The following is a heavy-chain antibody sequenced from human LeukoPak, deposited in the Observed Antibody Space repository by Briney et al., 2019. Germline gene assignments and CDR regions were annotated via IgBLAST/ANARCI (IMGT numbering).Heavy chain of an antibody. CDR1: GFTFNNYA. CDR2: IFGSGGSA. D-gene: IGHD3-22*01. CDR3: TKTTTGYSSGQYPGWPADH. J-gene: IGHJ1*01. V-gene: IGHV3-23*01. Sequence: PGGSLRLSCTAPGFTFNNYAMYWVRQAPRKGLEWVAGIFGSGGSAHYADSVKGRFTISRDNSKNTVYLQMDSLRGEDTAVYYCTKTTTGYSSGQYPGWPADHWGQGALVTVSS.